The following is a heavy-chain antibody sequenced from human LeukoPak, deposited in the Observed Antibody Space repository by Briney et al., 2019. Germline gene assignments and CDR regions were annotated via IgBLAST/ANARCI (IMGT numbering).Heavy chain of an antibody. D-gene: IGHD3-10*01. V-gene: IGHV3-23*01. Sequence: GGSLRLSCAASGFAFSSYAMNWVRQAPGKGLEWLSAISGSGGSTYYADSVKGRFTISRDNSKNTLYLQMNSLRAEDTAVYYCARYGSGSLRVGYFDYWGQGTLVTVSS. CDR3: ARYGSGSLRVGYFDY. CDR1: GFAFSSYA. CDR2: ISGSGGST. J-gene: IGHJ4*02.